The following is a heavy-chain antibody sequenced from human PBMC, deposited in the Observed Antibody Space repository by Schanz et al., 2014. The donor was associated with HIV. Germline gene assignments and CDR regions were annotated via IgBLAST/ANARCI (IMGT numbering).Heavy chain of an antibody. V-gene: IGHV1-46*01. J-gene: IGHJ4*02. CDR2: INPNGGSI. Sequence: QVQLVQSGAEVKKPGASVKVSCKASGYTFTSYYIHWVRQAPGQGLEWMGIINPNGGSINYAQKFQGRVTMTRDTSTSTVYMELSSLRSEDTAVYFCARDFNIGDQYYFDHWGQGTLVTVSS. D-gene: IGHD2-21*02. CDR1: GYTFTSYY. CDR3: ARDFNIGDQYYFDH.